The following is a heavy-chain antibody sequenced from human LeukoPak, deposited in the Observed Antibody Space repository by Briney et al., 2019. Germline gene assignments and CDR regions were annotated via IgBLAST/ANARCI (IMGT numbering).Heavy chain of an antibody. V-gene: IGHV3-23*01. Sequence: GGSLRLSCAASGFTFSSYAMSWVRQAPGKGLEWVSAISGGYTAATDYADSVKGRFTISRDNYDNTLYLEMNSLRAEDTALYYCAEARDAYNYYWFDPWGQGTLVTVSS. J-gene: IGHJ5*02. CDR1: GFTFSSYA. D-gene: IGHD5-24*01. CDR2: ISGGYTAAT. CDR3: AEARDAYNYYWFDP.